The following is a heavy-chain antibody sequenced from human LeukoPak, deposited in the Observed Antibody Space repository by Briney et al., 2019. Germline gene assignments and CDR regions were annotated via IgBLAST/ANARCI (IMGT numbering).Heavy chain of an antibody. D-gene: IGHD5-12*01. CDR3: VKDIVHTIHTISAAS. V-gene: IGHV3-9*01. CDR2: ISWNSGNI. Sequence: PGRSLRLSCAASGFTFDDYAMHWVRQAPGKGLEWVSGISWNSGNIGYADSVKGRFTISRDNAKNSLHLQMNGLRAEDTALYYCVKDIVHTIHTISAASWGQGTLVTVSS. J-gene: IGHJ5*02. CDR1: GFTFDDYA.